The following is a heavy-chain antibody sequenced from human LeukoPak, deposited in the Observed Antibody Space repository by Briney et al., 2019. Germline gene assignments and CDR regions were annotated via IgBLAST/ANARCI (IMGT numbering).Heavy chain of an antibody. Sequence: PSETLSLTCAAYGGSFSGYYWSWFRQPPGKGLGWIGYIYYSGSTNYNPSLKSRVTISVDTSKNQFSLKLSSVTAADTAVYYCARQLSVTTPFDYWGQGTLVTVSS. V-gene: IGHV4-59*08. J-gene: IGHJ4*02. CDR2: IYYSGST. CDR1: GGSFSGYY. D-gene: IGHD4-17*01. CDR3: ARQLSVTTPFDY.